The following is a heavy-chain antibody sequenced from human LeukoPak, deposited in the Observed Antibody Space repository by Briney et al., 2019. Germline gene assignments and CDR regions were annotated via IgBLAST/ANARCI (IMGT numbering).Heavy chain of an antibody. D-gene: IGHD3-3*01. Sequence: GGSLRLSCAASGFTFSDYEMNWVRQAPGKGLEWVSYISSSASIIYYSDSVKGRFTISRDNAKNSLYLQMNSLRAEDTAVYYCARGTIRSGSYYYYYMDVWGKGTTVTVSS. CDR3: ARGTIRSGSYYYYYMDV. CDR2: ISSSASII. J-gene: IGHJ6*03. CDR1: GFTFSDYE. V-gene: IGHV3-48*03.